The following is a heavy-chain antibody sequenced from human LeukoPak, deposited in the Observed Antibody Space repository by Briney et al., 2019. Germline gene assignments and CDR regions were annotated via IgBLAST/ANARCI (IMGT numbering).Heavy chain of an antibody. CDR1: GGSISSYY. J-gene: IGHJ4*02. CDR2: IYYSGST. D-gene: IGHD5-24*01. Sequence: KPSETLSLTCTVSGGSISSYYWSWIRQPPGKGLEWIGYIYYSGSTNYNPSLKSRVTISVDTSKNQFSLKLSSVTAADTAVYHCARARDGYNFLIDYWGQGTLVTVSS. CDR3: ARARDGYNFLIDY. V-gene: IGHV4-59*01.